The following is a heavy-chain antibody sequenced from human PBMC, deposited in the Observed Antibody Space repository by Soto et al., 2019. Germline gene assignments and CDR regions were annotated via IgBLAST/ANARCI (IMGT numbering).Heavy chain of an antibody. CDR3: ASRGYSYGPFDY. Sequence: QVQLVQSGAEVKKPGSSVTVSCKASGGIFSNYAISWVRQAPGQGLEWMGGIIPIFGPGNYAQKFQGRVTITADESTTTAYMPLSSLRSEDTAVYYCASRGYSYGPFDYWGQGTLVTVSS. V-gene: IGHV1-69*12. D-gene: IGHD5-18*01. J-gene: IGHJ4*02. CDR1: GGIFSNYA. CDR2: IIPIFGPG.